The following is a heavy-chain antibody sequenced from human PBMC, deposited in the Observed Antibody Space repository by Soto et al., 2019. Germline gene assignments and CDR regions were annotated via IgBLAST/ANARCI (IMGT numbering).Heavy chain of an antibody. CDR2: IHYSGST. J-gene: IGHJ4*02. CDR3: ARHWKAVAAAIAY. V-gene: IGHV4-39*01. CDR1: GDSISDTIYY. Sequence: QLQLRESGPGLMKPSETLSLTCRVSGDSISDTIYYWGWIRQAPGKGLEWIGSIHYSGSTQFHPSLKTRVTISVDTSKNEFSLRLRSVTAADTAVYYCARHWKAVAAAIAYWGQGIPVTVSS. D-gene: IGHD6-19*01.